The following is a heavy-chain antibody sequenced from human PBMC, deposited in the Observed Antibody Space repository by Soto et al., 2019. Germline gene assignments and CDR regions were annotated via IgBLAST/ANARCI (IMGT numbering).Heavy chain of an antibody. CDR2: ISGICGSA. D-gene: IGHD3-22*01. V-gene: IGHV3-23*01. CDR3: AKGIRVTIIVVFTHMDY. CDR1: GFTFSNYA. Sequence: GGSLTLFCAASGFTFSNYAMSGVRQAPGNGLEWVSAISGICGSAYYGDSAKRGITIHQDTSKTTEHLQTTSQSPETPGVKYNAKGIRVTIIVVFTHMDYWGQGTLVTVSS. J-gene: IGHJ4*02.